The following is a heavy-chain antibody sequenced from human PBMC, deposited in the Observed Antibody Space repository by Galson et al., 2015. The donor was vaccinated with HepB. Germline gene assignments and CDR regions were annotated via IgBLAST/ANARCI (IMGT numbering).Heavy chain of an antibody. CDR3: AREGDGAYFDY. CDR2: IVPILGIG. J-gene: IGHJ4*02. V-gene: IGHV1-69*10. D-gene: IGHD3-16*01. Sequence: SVKVSCKASGDTLRNQAISWVRQAPGQGLEWMGGIVPILGIGNYAQKFQDRVTIIADKSTSTTYMELSSLRSEDTAVYYCAREGDGAYFDYWGQGTLVSVSS. CDR1: GDTLRNQA.